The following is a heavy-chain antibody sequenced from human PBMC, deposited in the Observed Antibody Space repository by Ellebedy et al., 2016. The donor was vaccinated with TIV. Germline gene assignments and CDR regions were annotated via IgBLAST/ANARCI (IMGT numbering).Heavy chain of an antibody. CDR3: ARAIAAAGSY. D-gene: IGHD6-13*01. Sequence: GGSLRLSXAASGFTLSSYWMSWLRQAPGKGLEWVANIKQDGSEKYYVGSVKGRFTISRDNAKNSLYLQMNSLRAEDTAVYYCARAIAAAGSYWGRGTLVTVSS. J-gene: IGHJ4*02. V-gene: IGHV3-7*01. CDR2: IKQDGSEK. CDR1: GFTLSSYW.